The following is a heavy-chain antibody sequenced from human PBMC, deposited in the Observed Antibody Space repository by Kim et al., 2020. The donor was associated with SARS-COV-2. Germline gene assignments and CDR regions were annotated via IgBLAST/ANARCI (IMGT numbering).Heavy chain of an antibody. CDR2: TNTGNP. V-gene: IGHV7-4-1*02. Sequence: TNTGNPTYAKGFTGRFVVSLDTSVSTAYLQISSLKAEDTAVYYCARDRDPWGQGTLVTVSS. J-gene: IGHJ5*02. CDR3: ARDRDP.